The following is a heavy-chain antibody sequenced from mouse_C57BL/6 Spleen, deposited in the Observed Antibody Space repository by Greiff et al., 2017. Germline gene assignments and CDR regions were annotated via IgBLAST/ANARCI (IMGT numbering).Heavy chain of an antibody. V-gene: IGHV1-64*01. CDR3: ASRHYSNPFAY. CDR1: GYTFTSYW. CDR2: LHPNSGST. Sequence: QVHVKQSGAELVKPGASVKLSCKASGYTFTSYWMHWVKQRPGQGLEWIGMLHPNSGSTNYNEKFKSKATLPVDKSSSTASMQLSSLTSEDSAVXYCASRHYSNPFAYWGQGTLVTVSA. D-gene: IGHD2-5*01. J-gene: IGHJ3*01.